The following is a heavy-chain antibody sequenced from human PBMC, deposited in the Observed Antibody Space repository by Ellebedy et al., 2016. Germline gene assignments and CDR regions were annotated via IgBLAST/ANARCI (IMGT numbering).Heavy chain of an antibody. V-gene: IGHV4-34*01. CDR2: INHSGST. D-gene: IGHD5-12*01. Sequence: SETLSLTCAVYGGSFSGYYWSWIRQPPGKGLEWIGEINHSGSTNYNPSLKSRVTISVDTSKNQFSLKLSSVTAADTAVYYCARYSGYAYYYYYYMDVWGKGTTVTVSS. CDR3: ARYSGYAYYYYYYMDV. CDR1: GGSFSGYY. J-gene: IGHJ6*03.